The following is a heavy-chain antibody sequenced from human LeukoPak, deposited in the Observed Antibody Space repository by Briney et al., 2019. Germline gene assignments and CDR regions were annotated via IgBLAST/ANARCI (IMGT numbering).Heavy chain of an antibody. Sequence: PGRSLRLSCAASGFTFDDYAMHWVRQAPGKGLEWVSGISWNSGSIGYADSVKGRFTISRDNAKNSLYLQMNSLRAEDTAVYYCARELPAASFDYWGQGTLVTVSS. J-gene: IGHJ4*02. CDR2: ISWNSGSI. V-gene: IGHV3-9*01. D-gene: IGHD2-2*01. CDR3: ARELPAASFDY. CDR1: GFTFDDYA.